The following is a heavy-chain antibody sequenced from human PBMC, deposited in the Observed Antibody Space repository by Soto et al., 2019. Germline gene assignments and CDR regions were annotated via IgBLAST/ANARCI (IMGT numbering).Heavy chain of an antibody. CDR2: IYSGGST. J-gene: IGHJ4*02. V-gene: IGHV3-53*04. D-gene: IGHD6-19*01. Sequence: EVQLVESGGGLVQPGGSLRLSCAASGFTVSSNYMSWVRQAPGKGLEWVSVIYSGGSTYYADSVKGRFTISRHNSKNTLYLQMNRLRAEETAVHYCAREGAGTDYWGQGTLVTVSS. CDR1: GFTVSSNY. CDR3: AREGAGTDY.